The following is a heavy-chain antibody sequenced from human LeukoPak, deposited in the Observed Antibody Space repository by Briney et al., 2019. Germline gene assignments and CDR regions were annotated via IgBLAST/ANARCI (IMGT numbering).Heavy chain of an antibody. CDR1: GGSFSGYY. D-gene: IGHD3-10*01. J-gene: IGHJ4*02. CDR2: INHSGST. CDR3: ARDREASFDY. Sequence: PSETLSLTCAVYGGSFSGYYWSWIRQPPGKGLEWIGEINHSGSTNYNPSLKSRVTISVDTSKNQFSLKLSSVTAADTAVYYCARDREASFDYWGQGTLVTVSS. V-gene: IGHV4-34*01.